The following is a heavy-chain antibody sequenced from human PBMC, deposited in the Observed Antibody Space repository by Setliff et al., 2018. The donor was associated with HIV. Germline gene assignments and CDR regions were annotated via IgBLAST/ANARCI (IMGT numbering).Heavy chain of an antibody. CDR2: IYYSGST. D-gene: IGHD3-22*01. J-gene: IGHJ6*03. V-gene: IGHV4-61*05. CDR1: GGSISSSSSY. Sequence: LSLTCTVSGGSISSSSSYWGWIRQPPGRGLEWIGYIYYSGSTNYNPSLKSRVTISVDTSKNQFSLKLSSVTAADTAVYYCARARTPYYYDSSAYYFNYYYMDVWGKGTTVTVSS. CDR3: ARARTPYYYDSSAYYFNYYYMDV.